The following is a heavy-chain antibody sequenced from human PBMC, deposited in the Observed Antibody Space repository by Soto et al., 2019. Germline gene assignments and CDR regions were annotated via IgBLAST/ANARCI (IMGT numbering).Heavy chain of an antibody. CDR1: GFTFSSYS. D-gene: IGHD2-2*01. CDR3: ARGDVVVQAAIWGDYYYYYGMDV. Sequence: PGGSLRLSCAASGFTFSSYSMNWVRQAPGKGLEWVSSISSSSSYIHYADSVKGRFTISRDNAKNSLYLQMNSLRAEDTAVYYCARGDVVVQAAIWGDYYYYYGMDVWGQGTTVTVSS. J-gene: IGHJ6*02. V-gene: IGHV3-21*01. CDR2: ISSSSSYI.